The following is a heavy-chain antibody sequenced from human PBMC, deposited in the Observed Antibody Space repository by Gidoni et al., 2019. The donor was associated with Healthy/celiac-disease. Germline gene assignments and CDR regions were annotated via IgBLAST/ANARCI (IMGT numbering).Heavy chain of an antibody. J-gene: IGHJ4*02. V-gene: IGHV4-59*01. CDR1: GGSISSYY. CDR2: IYYSGST. Sequence: QVQLQESGPGLVKPSETLSLTCTVSGGSISSYYWSWIRQPPGKGLEWIGYIYYSGSTNYNPSLKSRVTISVDTSKNQFSLKLSSVTAADTAVYYCARALGSGWYSYFDYWGQGTLVTVSS. CDR3: ARALGSGWYSYFDY. D-gene: IGHD6-19*01.